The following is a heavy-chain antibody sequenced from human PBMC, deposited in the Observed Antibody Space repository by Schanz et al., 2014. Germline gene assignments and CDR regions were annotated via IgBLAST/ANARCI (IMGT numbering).Heavy chain of an antibody. J-gene: IGHJ4*02. V-gene: IGHV4-59*08. Sequence: QVQLQESGPGLVKPSETLSLTCTVSGGSFSGYYWTWIRQPPGKGLDWIGYIYDSGSTNYNPSLKSRVTISLDTSKNLFSRKLPSVTAADTAVYYCARQYCRSATCFIGLDYWGQGALVTVSS. CDR2: IYDSGST. CDR1: GGSFSGYY. CDR3: ARQYCRSATCFIGLDY. D-gene: IGHD2-2*01.